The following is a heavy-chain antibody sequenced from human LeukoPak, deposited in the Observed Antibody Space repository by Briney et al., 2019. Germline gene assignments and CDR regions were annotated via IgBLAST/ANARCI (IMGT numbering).Heavy chain of an antibody. D-gene: IGHD2-15*01. CDR1: GGSISSHY. Sequence: PSETLSLTCTVSGGSISSHYWSWIRQPPGKGLEWIGYIYYSGSTNYNPSLKSRVTISVDTSKNQFSLKLSSVTAADTAVYYCARSLGYCSGGSCYAVAFDIWGQGTMVTVSS. CDR3: ARSLGYCSGGSCYAVAFDI. J-gene: IGHJ3*02. CDR2: IYYSGST. V-gene: IGHV4-59*11.